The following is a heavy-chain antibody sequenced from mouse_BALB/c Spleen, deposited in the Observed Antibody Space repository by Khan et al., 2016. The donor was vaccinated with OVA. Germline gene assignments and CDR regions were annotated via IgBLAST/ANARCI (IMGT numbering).Heavy chain of an antibody. J-gene: IGHJ4*01. CDR2: INTYTGEP. D-gene: IGHD4-1*01. Sequence: QIQLVQSGPELKKPGETVKISCKASGYTFKHHGMNWVKQAPGKGLKWMGWINTYTGEPTSVEDFKGRFAFSLETSASTAYLQINNLKNEDTATDFCARPPCWGYVMVDWGKGTSGNGSS. V-gene: IGHV9-3-1*01. CDR3: ARPPCWGYVMVD. CDR1: GYTFKHHG.